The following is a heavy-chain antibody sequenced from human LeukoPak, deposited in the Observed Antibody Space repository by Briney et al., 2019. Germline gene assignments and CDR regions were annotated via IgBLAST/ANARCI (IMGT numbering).Heavy chain of an antibody. V-gene: IGHV3-33*01. Sequence: GGSLRLSCAASGFTFSNFGMHWVRQAPGKGLEWVAVIWHDGSNKYYADSVKGRFTISRDNSKNTLYLQMNSLRAEDTAVYYCVRDPGMGISNGMDVWGQGTSGTVSS. CDR3: VRDPGMGISNGMDV. CDR1: GFTFSNFG. D-gene: IGHD2-15*01. J-gene: IGHJ6*02. CDR2: IWHDGSNK.